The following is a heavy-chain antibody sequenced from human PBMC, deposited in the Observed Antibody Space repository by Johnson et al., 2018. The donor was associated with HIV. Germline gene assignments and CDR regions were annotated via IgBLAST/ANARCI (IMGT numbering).Heavy chain of an antibody. V-gene: IGHV3-66*01. J-gene: IGHJ3*02. Sequence: VQLVESGGGLVQPGGSLRLSCVVSGITVNSNYMNWVRQAPGKGLEWVSLIYSVGRTSYADSVKGRFTISRDNSNNTLHLQMNSLRPEDTAVYYCVRDIARRGGTAFDIWGQGTMVTVSS. CDR2: IYSVGRT. CDR1: GITVNSNY. D-gene: IGHD1-26*01. CDR3: VRDIARRGGTAFDI.